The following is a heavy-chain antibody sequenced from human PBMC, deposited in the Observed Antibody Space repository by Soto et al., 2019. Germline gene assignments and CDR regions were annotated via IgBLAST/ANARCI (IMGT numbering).Heavy chain of an antibody. D-gene: IGHD3-22*01. CDR3: ARGGYYDSSGYPDAFDI. Sequence: SETLSLTCTVSGGSISSGGYYWSWIRQHPGKGLEWIGYIYYSGSTYYNPSLKSRVTISVDMSKNQFSLKLSSVTAADTAVYYCARGGYYDSSGYPDAFDIWGQGTMVTVSS. J-gene: IGHJ3*02. CDR1: GGSISSGGYY. V-gene: IGHV4-31*03. CDR2: IYYSGST.